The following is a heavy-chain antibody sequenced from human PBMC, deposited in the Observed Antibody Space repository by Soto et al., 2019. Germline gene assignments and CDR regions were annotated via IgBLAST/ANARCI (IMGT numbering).Heavy chain of an antibody. CDR1: GGSFSGYY. CDR2: INHSGST. J-gene: IGHJ4*02. CDR3: ARDKIPGLFDY. D-gene: IGHD2-21*01. Sequence: QVQLQQWGAGLLKPSETLSLTCAVYGGSFSGYYWTWIRQPPGTGPEWIGEINHSGSTNYNPSLKSRVTISVDTSKNQFSLELTSVTAADTAVYYCARDKIPGLFDYWGQGTLVTVSS. V-gene: IGHV4-34*01.